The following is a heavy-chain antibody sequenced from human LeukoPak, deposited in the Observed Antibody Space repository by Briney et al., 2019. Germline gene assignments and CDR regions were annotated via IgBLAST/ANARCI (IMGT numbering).Heavy chain of an antibody. CDR2: INPNSGGT. CDR3: ARADFWSTPPPFDY. J-gene: IGHJ4*02. V-gene: IGHV1-2*02. CDR1: GYTFTGYY. Sequence: ASVKVSCKASGYTFTGYYMHWVRQAPGQGPEWMGWINPNSGGTNYAQKFQGRVTMTRDTSISTAYMELSRLRSDDTAVYYCARADFWSTPPPFDYWGQGTLVTVSS. D-gene: IGHD3-3*01.